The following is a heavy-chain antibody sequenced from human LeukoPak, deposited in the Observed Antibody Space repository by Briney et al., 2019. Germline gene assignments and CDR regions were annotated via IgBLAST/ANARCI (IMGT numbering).Heavy chain of an antibody. J-gene: IGHJ4*01. CDR1: GFTFSIFA. CDR3: ATYRQVLLPFES. V-gene: IGHV3-23*01. D-gene: IGHD2-8*02. CDR2: IFPSGGEI. Sequence: GGSLTLSCAASGFTFSIFAMMWVRHPPEGGREWVSSIFPSGGEIHHADSVRGRFSISRDNSKSTLSLQMNSLRAEDTAIYYCATYRQVLLPFESWGDGTLVTASS.